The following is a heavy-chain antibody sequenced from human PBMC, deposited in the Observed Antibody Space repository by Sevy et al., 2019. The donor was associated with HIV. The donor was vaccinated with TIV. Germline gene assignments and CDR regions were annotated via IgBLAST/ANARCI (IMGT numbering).Heavy chain of an antibody. CDR1: GYTLSQLS. D-gene: IGHD3-22*01. V-gene: IGHV1-24*01. CDR2: FEPEDDET. CDR3: ATTKDYYDSSGSPFDY. J-gene: IGHJ4*02. Sequence: ASVKVSCKVSGYTLSQLSMHWVRQAPGKGLEWMGSFEPEDDETIYAQKFQGRDTMTEDRSTDTAYMELSSLRSEDTAVYYCATTKDYYDSSGSPFDYWGQGTLVTVSS.